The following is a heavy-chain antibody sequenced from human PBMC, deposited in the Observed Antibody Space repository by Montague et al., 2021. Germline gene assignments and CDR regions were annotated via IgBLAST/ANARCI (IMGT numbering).Heavy chain of an antibody. CDR3: ARVVATVTAPFDF. Sequence: TLSLTCAVSGGSISSSPYYWSWLRQHPGKGLEWIGYIYYSGSTYYNPSLKSRVTISVATSQNQFSLNLNSVTAADTAVYYCARVVATVTAPFDFWGQGTMVTVAS. J-gene: IGHJ4*02. V-gene: IGHV4-31*11. CDR1: GGSISSSPYY. D-gene: IGHD4-17*01. CDR2: IYYSGST.